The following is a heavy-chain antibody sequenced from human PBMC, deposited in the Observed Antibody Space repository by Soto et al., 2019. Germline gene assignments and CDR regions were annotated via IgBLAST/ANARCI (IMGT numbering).Heavy chain of an antibody. J-gene: IGHJ4*02. CDR2: ISSSSSYI. CDR1: GFTFSSYS. CDR3: ARDLYSSSARYFDY. Sequence: EVQLVESGGGLVKPGGSLRLSCAASGFTFSSYSMNWVRQAPGKGLEWVSSISSSSSYIYYADSVKGRFTISRDNAKNSLYLQMNSMRAEDTAVYYCARDLYSSSARYFDYWGQGTLVTVSS. D-gene: IGHD6-6*01. V-gene: IGHV3-21*01.